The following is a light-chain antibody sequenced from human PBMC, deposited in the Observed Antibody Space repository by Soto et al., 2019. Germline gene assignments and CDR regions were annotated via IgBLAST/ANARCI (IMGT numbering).Light chain of an antibody. V-gene: IGKV3-15*01. Sequence: EVVMTQSPATLSVSPGERATLSCRASQSVSTTLAWYQQKGGQPPRLLIYGASTRATDIPARFSGRGSGTEFTLTISSLQSEDFAVYYCQHYNKWPPMYTFGQGTKLEIK. J-gene: IGKJ2*01. CDR2: GAS. CDR3: QHYNKWPPMYT. CDR1: QSVSTT.